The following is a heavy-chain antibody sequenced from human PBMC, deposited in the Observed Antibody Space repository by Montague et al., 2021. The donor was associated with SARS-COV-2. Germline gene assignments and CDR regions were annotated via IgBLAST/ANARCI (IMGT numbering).Heavy chain of an antibody. Sequence: SETLSLTCTVSGGSISSNYWNWIRQPPGRGLEWIGYIYYSGSTNYNPSLGSRVTISADTSKNQFSLKLRSVTAADTAVYYCAREIAGTDFFDYWGQGTLVTVSS. V-gene: IGHV4-59*01. J-gene: IGHJ4*02. CDR3: AREIAGTDFFDY. CDR1: GGSISSNY. D-gene: IGHD3-10*01. CDR2: IYYSGST.